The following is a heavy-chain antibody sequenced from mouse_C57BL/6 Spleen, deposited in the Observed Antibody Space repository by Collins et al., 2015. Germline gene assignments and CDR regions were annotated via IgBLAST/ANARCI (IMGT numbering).Heavy chain of an antibody. CDR2: INPDSRTI. CDR1: GIDFSRYW. V-gene: IGHV4-1*01. Sequence: EVKLLQSGGGLVQPGGSLKLSCAASGIDFSRYWMSWVRRAPGKGLEWIGEINPDSRTINYAPSLKDKFIISRDNAKNTLYLQMNKVRSEDTALYYCARLGNYGYFVVWGTGTTVTVSS. D-gene: IGHD2-1*01. J-gene: IGHJ1*03. CDR3: ARLGNYGYFVV.